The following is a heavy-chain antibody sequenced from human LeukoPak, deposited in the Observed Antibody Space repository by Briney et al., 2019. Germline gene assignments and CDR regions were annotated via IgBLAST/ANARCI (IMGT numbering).Heavy chain of an antibody. CDR1: GFTFSSYA. CDR2: ISYDGSNK. Sequence: PGGSLRLSCAASGFTFSSYAMHWVRQAPGKGLEWVAVISYDGSNKYYADSVKGRFTISRDNSKSTLYLQMNSLRAEDTAVYYCARDGAGEVPAAEYYYYYYMDVWGKGTTVTVSS. D-gene: IGHD2-2*01. V-gene: IGHV3-30*01. CDR3: ARDGAGEVPAAEYYYYYYMDV. J-gene: IGHJ6*03.